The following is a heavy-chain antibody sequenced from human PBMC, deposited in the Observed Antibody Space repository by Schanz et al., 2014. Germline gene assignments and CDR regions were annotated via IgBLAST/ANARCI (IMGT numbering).Heavy chain of an antibody. D-gene: IGHD6-13*01. CDR3: AREEGWGIAAAGPKHYYYGMDV. CDR1: GFSFSSYS. Sequence: VQLVESGGGLIQRGESLRLSCSASGFSFSSYSMNWVRQAPGKGLEWVSSISSSSSYIYYADSVKGRFTISRDNAKNSLYLQMNSLRAEDTAVYYCAREEGWGIAAAGPKHYYYGMDVWGQGTTVTVSS. CDR2: ISSSSSYI. J-gene: IGHJ6*02. V-gene: IGHV3-21*01.